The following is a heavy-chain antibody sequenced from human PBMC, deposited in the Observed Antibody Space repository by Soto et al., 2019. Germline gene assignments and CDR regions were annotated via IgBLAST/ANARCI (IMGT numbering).Heavy chain of an antibody. Sequence: ASVKVSCKASGYTFASYDINWVRQATGQGLEWMGWMNPNSGNTGYAQKFQGRVTMTRNTSISTAYMELSSLRSEDTAVYYCAREHLYYDILTGYYRGKNYYYYMDVWGKGTTVTVS. CDR1: GYTFASYD. CDR3: AREHLYYDILTGYYRGKNYYYYMDV. CDR2: MNPNSGNT. J-gene: IGHJ6*03. D-gene: IGHD3-9*01. V-gene: IGHV1-8*01.